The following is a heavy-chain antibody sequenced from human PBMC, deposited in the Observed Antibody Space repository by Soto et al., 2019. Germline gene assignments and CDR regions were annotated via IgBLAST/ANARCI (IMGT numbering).Heavy chain of an antibody. D-gene: IGHD6-13*01. V-gene: IGHV4-59*01. Sequence: SETLSLTCTVSGGSISSYYWSWIRQPPGKGLEWIGYIYYSGSTNYNPSLKSRVTISVDTSKNQFSLKLSSVTAADTAVYYCARVEVTGIAAYWGQGTLVTVSS. CDR2: IYYSGST. CDR1: GGSISSYY. CDR3: ARVEVTGIAAY. J-gene: IGHJ4*02.